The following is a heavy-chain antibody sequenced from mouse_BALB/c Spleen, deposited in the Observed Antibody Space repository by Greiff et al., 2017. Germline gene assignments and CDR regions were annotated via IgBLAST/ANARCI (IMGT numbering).Heavy chain of an antibody. CDR1: GYSITSDYA. J-gene: IGHJ2*01. CDR3: AGDYGY. CDR2: ISYSGST. Sequence: EVQLQQSGPGLVKPSQSLSLTCSVTGYSITSDYAWNWIRQFPGNKLEWMGYISYSGSTSYNPSLKSRISITRDTSKNQFFLQLNSVTTEDTATYYCAGDYGYWGQGTTLTVSS. V-gene: IGHV3-2*02. D-gene: IGHD1-1*01.